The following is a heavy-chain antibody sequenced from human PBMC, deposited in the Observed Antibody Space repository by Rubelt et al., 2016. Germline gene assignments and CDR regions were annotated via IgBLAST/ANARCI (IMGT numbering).Heavy chain of an antibody. V-gene: IGHV1-69*10. CDR3: AAGEGYNYIDDY. CDR1: GGTFSDYS. CDR2: IMPILGIP. D-gene: IGHD5-24*01. Sequence: QVQLVQSGAEVKKPGSSVKVSCKASGGTFSDYSISWVRQAPGQGLEWMGGIMPILGIPNYAQKFQGRVTITADKSTSTAYMELSSLRSEDTAIYYCAAGEGYNYIDDYWGQGTLVTVSS. J-gene: IGHJ4*02.